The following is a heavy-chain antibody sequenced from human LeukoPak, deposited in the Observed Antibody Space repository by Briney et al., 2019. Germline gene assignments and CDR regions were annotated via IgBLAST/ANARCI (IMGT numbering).Heavy chain of an antibody. V-gene: IGHV4-39*01. CDR1: GGSMSRSSYY. D-gene: IGHD6-13*01. J-gene: IGHJ4*02. CDR3: GTHVIAAAGTDVR. CDR2: NYYRGRT. Sequence: PWDTLSLTCSVSGGSMSRSSYYWGRIPQPPGKGLEWIGSNYYRGRTYHNPSLKSQVTISVDTSPNQFSLKLSSVTAADTAVYYCGTHVIAAAGTDVRWGQGTLVTVSS.